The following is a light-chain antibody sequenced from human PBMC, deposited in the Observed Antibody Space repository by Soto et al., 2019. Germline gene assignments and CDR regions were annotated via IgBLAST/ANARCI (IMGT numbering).Light chain of an antibody. CDR1: ISDVGGYNY. J-gene: IGLJ1*01. CDR3: SSYTSSSTLV. Sequence: QSALTQPSSWSGSPGQSITISCTGTISDVGGYNYVSWYRQHPGKAPKLMIYEVRNRPSGVSNRFSGSKSGNTASLTISGLQAEDEADYYCSSYTSSSTLVFGTGTKVTVL. CDR2: EVR. V-gene: IGLV2-14*01.